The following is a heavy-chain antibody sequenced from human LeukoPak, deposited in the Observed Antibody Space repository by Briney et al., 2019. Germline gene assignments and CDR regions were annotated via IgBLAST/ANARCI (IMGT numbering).Heavy chain of an antibody. CDR1: GFTFSSYE. Sequence: PGGSLRLSCAASGFTFSSYEMNWVRQAPGKGLEWVSYISSSGSTIYYADSVKGRFTISRDNAKNSLYLQMNSLRAEDTAVYYCAREDYGGNGFDYWGQGTLVTVSS. J-gene: IGHJ4*02. V-gene: IGHV3-48*03. CDR2: ISSSGSTI. CDR3: AREDYGGNGFDY. D-gene: IGHD4-23*01.